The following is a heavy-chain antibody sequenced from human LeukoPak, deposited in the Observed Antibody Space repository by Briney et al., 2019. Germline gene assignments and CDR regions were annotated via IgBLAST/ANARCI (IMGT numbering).Heavy chain of an antibody. V-gene: IGHV3-23*01. Sequence: GGSLRLSCKTSGFTFGDYPMSWVRQAPGKGLEWVSAISGSGGSTYYADSVKGRFTISRDNSKNTLYLQMNSLRAEDTAVYYCAKEVSLDCGGDCYPYYFDYWGQGTLVTVSS. CDR1: GFTFGDYP. CDR3: AKEVSLDCGGDCYPYYFDY. D-gene: IGHD2-21*02. CDR2: ISGSGGST. J-gene: IGHJ4*02.